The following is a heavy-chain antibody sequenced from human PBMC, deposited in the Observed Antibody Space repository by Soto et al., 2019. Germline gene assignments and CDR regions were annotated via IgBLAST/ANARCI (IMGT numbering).Heavy chain of an antibody. J-gene: IGHJ4*02. V-gene: IGHV3-23*01. CDR2: ISGSGDST. CDR3: ARRGSGSYYDY. CDR1: GFTFSNYA. Sequence: HPGGSLRLSCAASGFTFSNYAMNWVRQAPVKGLEWVSVISGSGDSTYHADSVKGRFTISRDNSKNTLYLQLNSLRAEDTAVYYCARRGSGSYYDYWGQGTLVTVS. D-gene: IGHD1-26*01.